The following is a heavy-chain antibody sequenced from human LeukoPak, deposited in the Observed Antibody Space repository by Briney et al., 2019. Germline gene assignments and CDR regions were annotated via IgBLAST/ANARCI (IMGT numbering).Heavy chain of an antibody. D-gene: IGHD6-13*01. CDR1: GGSISSGSYY. V-gene: IGHV4-61*02. J-gene: IGHJ4*02. Sequence: TLSLTCTVSGGSISSGSYYWSWIRPPAGKGLEWIGLIYNSGSHNYNPSLKSRVTISVDTSKNQFSLKLSSVAAAETAVYYCARDAAAAGTSFDYWGQGTLVTVSS. CDR2: IYNSGSH. CDR3: ARDAAAAGTSFDY.